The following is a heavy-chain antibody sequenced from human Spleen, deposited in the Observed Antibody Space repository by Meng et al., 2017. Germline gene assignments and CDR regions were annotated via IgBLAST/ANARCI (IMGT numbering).Heavy chain of an antibody. CDR2: ISGSGGST. D-gene: IGHD3-16*01. CDR3: ARQGGPDH. CDR1: GFTFSSYA. Sequence: GESLKISCAASGFTFSSYAMSWVRQAPGKGLEWVSAISGSGGSTYYADSVKGRFTISRDNSKNTLYLQMNSLRAEDTAVYFCARQGGPDHWGQGTLVTVSS. J-gene: IGHJ4*02. V-gene: IGHV3-23*01.